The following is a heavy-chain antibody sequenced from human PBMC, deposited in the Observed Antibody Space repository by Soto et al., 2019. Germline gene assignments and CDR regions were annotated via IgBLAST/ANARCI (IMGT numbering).Heavy chain of an antibody. CDR2: IYPGDSDT. D-gene: IGHD3-22*01. Sequence: GESLKISCKGSGYRLTTYWMGWVLQMPGKGLEWMGVIYPGDSDTRFSPSFQGQVTISVDMSISTAYLQWSSLKASDTAMYYCARQADHYDRNSFGYWGQGILVTVSS. CDR3: ARQADHYDRNSFGY. CDR1: GYRLTTYW. V-gene: IGHV5-51*01. J-gene: IGHJ4*02.